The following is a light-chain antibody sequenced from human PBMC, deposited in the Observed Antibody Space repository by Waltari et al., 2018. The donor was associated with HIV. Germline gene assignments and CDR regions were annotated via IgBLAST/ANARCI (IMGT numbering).Light chain of an antibody. CDR2: EVT. CDR1: SRDIGAYDS. V-gene: IGLV2-8*01. Sequence: QSALPQPPSASASLAQSVTIPCFGSSRDIGAYDSVPWFQQRPQNPPTLLLYEVTKRPSVVPDRFSGSRSGNTAFLTVSGLQPNDTAAYFCSSYGDNNWVLFGGGTNLTVL. J-gene: IGLJ2*01. CDR3: SSYGDNNWVL.